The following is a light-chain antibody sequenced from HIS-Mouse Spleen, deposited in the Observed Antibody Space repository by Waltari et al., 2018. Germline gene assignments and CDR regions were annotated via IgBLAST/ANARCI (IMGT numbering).Light chain of an antibody. J-gene: IGLJ1*01. CDR2: EVS. V-gene: IGLV2-8*01. Sequence: QSALTQPPSASGSPGQSVTISCTGTSSYVGGYTYVSWYQQHPGKAPKLMIYEVSKRPSGVPDRFSGSKSGNTASLTVSGLQAEDEADYYCSSYAGSNNYVFGTGTKVTVL. CDR3: SSYAGSNNYV. CDR1: SSYVGGYTY.